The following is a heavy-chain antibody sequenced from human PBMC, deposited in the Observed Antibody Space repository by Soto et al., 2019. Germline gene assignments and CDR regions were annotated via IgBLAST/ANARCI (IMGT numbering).Heavy chain of an antibody. J-gene: IGHJ4*02. CDR3: ARDAGPLLTYYYDSSGYYFDY. CDR1: GDNVSSNSAA. D-gene: IGHD3-22*01. V-gene: IGHV6-1*01. Sequence: PTQTLSLTCAISGDNVSSNSAAWNWIRQSPSRGLEWLGRTYYRSKWYNDYAVSVKSRITINPDTSKNQFSLQLNSVTPEDTAVYYCARDAGPLLTYYYDSSGYYFDYWGQGTLVTVSS. CDR2: TYYRSKWYN.